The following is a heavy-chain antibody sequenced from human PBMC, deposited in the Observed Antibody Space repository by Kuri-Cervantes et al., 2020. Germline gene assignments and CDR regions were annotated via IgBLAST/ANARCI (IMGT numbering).Heavy chain of an antibody. CDR1: GFTFSSYE. CDR2: ISSSSSYI. D-gene: IGHD3-3*01. Sequence: GGSLRLSCAASGFTFSSYEMNWVRQAPGKGLEWVSSISSSSSYIYYADSVKGRFTISRDNAKNSLYLQMNSLRAEDTAVYYCARRVEWRLGSWLDYWGQGTLVTVSS. J-gene: IGHJ4*02. CDR3: ARRVEWRLGSWLDY. V-gene: IGHV3-21*01.